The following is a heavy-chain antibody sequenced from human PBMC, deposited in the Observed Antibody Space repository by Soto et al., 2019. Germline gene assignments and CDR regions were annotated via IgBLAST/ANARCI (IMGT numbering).Heavy chain of an antibody. CDR1: GFTFRSYW. Sequence: EVQLVESGGGLVQPGGSLRLSCAASGFTFRSYWMGWVRQVPGKGREWVANIKQDGSEKNYVDSVKGRFTISRDNAKNALYLQMNSLRGEDTARYYCARENYFDYWGQGTLVTVSS. J-gene: IGHJ4*02. CDR3: ARENYFDY. CDR2: IKQDGSEK. V-gene: IGHV3-7*04.